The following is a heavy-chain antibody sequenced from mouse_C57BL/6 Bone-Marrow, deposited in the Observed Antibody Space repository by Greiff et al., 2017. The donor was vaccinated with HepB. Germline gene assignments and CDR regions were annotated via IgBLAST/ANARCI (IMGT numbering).Heavy chain of an antibody. CDR3: AREGSDYGSSFDY. CDR2: ISDGGSYT. D-gene: IGHD1-1*01. V-gene: IGHV5-4*01. Sequence: EVMLVESGGGLVKPGGSLKLSCAASGFTFSSYAMSWVRQTPEKRLEWVATISDGGSYTYYPDNVKGRFTISRDNAKNNLYLQMSHLKSEDTAMYYCAREGSDYGSSFDYWGQGTTLTVSS. J-gene: IGHJ2*01. CDR1: GFTFSSYA.